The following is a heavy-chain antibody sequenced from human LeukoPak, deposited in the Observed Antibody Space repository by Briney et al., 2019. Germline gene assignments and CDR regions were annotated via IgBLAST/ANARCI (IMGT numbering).Heavy chain of an antibody. D-gene: IGHD6-13*01. CDR2: ISAYNGNT. J-gene: IGHJ6*02. CDR1: GYTLTSYG. CDR3: ARDFIAAAGPPNYYYGMDV. Sequence: ASVKVSCKASGYTLTSYGISWVRQAPGQGLEWMGWISAYNGNTNYAQKLQGRVTMTTDTSTSTAYMELRSLRSDDTAVYYCARDFIAAAGPPNYYYGMDVWGQGTTVTVSS. V-gene: IGHV1-18*01.